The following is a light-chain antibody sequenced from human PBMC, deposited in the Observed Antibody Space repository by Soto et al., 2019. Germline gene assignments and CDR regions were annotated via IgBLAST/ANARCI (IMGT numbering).Light chain of an antibody. CDR2: GAS. CDR1: QSVSSNY. J-gene: IGKJ5*01. CDR3: EQYRYSPIP. Sequence: EIVMTQSPAILALSPGDRATLSCRAGQSVSSNYLAWYQQKPGQAPRLLIYGASSRATGIPDKFSGSGSGTDFTLTIDGLEPEDFAVYYCEQYRYSPIPLGQGARLESK. V-gene: IGKV3-20*01.